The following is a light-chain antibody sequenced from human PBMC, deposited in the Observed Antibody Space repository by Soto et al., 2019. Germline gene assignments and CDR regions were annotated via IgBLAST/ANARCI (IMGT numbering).Light chain of an antibody. Sequence: TLSLSPGERATLSCRASQSVSSYLAWYQQKPGQAPRLLIYDASNRATGIPARFSGSGSGTDFTLTISSLEPEDFAVYYCQLGRLTFGGGTKVDIK. CDR3: QLGRLT. V-gene: IGKV3-11*01. CDR1: QSVSSY. J-gene: IGKJ4*01. CDR2: DAS.